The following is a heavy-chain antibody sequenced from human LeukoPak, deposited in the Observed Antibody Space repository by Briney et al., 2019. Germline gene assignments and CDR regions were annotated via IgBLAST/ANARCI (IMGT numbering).Heavy chain of an antibody. CDR2: ISGSGDST. Sequence: GGSLRLSCAASGFTFSTYAMSWVRQAPGKGLEWVSLISGSGDSTYYADSVKGRFTISRDNSKNTLYLQMNSLRAEDTAVYYCAKQLRLSDYFYYYMDVWGIGTTVTVSS. J-gene: IGHJ6*03. CDR1: GFTFSTYA. V-gene: IGHV3-23*01. CDR3: AKQLRLSDYFYYYMDV. D-gene: IGHD3-16*01.